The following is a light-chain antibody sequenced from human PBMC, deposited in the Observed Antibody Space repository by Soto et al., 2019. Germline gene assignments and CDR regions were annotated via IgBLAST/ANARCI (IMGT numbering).Light chain of an antibody. V-gene: IGKV3-20*01. Sequence: EIVLTQSPGTLSLSPGERATLSCRASQSVSSSYLAWYQQKPGQAPRLLIYGASSRATGIPDRFSGSGSGTDFTLTISRLEPEAFAVYYCQQYGSSRPLTFGGGTKVEIK. CDR1: QSVSSSY. CDR2: GAS. CDR3: QQYGSSRPLT. J-gene: IGKJ4*01.